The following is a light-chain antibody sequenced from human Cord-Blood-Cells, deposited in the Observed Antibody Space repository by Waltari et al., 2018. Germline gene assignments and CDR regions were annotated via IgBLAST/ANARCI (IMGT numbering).Light chain of an antibody. V-gene: IGKV3-15*01. CDR3: QQYNNWPPAS. J-gene: IGKJ2*03. CDR1: QRVSSN. CDR2: GAS. Sequence: EIVMTQSPATLSVSPGERATLSCRASQRVSSNLAWYQQKPGQAPRLLIYGASTRATGSPARFSGSGSGTEVTLTINSLQSEDFAVYYCQQYNNWPPASFGQGTKLEIK.